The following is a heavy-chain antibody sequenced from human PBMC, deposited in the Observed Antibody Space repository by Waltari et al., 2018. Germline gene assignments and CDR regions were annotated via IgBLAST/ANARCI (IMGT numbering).Heavy chain of an antibody. Sequence: QLQLQESGPGLVKPSETLSLTCTVSGGSISSSRYYWGWIRQPPGKGLEWIGSIYYSGSTYYNPSLKSRVTISVDTSKNQFSLKLSSVTAADTAVYYCARGYSSSWYNYWGQGTLVTVSS. J-gene: IGHJ4*02. CDR1: GGSISSSRYY. D-gene: IGHD6-13*01. V-gene: IGHV4-39*07. CDR3: ARGYSSSWYNY. CDR2: IYYSGST.